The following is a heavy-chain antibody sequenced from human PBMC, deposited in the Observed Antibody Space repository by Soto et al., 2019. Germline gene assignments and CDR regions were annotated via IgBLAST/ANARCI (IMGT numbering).Heavy chain of an antibody. J-gene: IGHJ5*02. Sequence: PSETLSLTCTVSGGSISNYYWSWIRQPPGKGLEWIGYIYYSGSSNYNPSLKSRVTISVDTSKNQFSLQLHSVTPEDTAVYYCARGSYTSTWSWGQGTLVTVSS. CDR3: ARGSYTSTWS. CDR1: GGSISNYY. CDR2: IYYSGSS. D-gene: IGHD6-13*01. V-gene: IGHV4-59*12.